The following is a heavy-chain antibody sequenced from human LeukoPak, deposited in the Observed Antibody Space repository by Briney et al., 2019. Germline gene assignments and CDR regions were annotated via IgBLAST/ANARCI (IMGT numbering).Heavy chain of an antibody. Sequence: PSETLSLTCTLSGGSVSSSRYYWSWVRQPAGKGLQWIGHISTSGTTYNPSLKSPVTISVDTSKNQFPLKLSSVTATDTAVYYCARVSMAAFWTGNYYYYMDVWGKGTTVTVSS. J-gene: IGHJ6*03. V-gene: IGHV4-61*09. CDR2: ISTSGT. CDR3: ARVSMAAFWTGNYYYYMDV. D-gene: IGHD3/OR15-3a*01. CDR1: GGSVSSSRYY.